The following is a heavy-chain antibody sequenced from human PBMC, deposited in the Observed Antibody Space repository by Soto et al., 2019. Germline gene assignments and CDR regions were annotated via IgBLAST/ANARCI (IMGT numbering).Heavy chain of an antibody. CDR1: GFTFSSFW. CDR2: INTDGSST. CDR3: ASVGRVWELVT. V-gene: IGHV3-74*01. Sequence: EVQLVESGGGLVQPGGSLRLSCAASGFTFSSFWMHWVRQVPGKGLVWVSRINTDGSSTSYADSVKGRFTISRDNAKNTVYIQINSLRAEDTAVYYCASVGRVWELVTWGQGNRVTVSS. D-gene: IGHD1-26*01. J-gene: IGHJ4*02.